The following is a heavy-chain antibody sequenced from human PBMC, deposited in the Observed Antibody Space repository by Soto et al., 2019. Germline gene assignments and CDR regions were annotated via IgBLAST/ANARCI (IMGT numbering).Heavy chain of an antibody. CDR3: ARWSYLDY. J-gene: IGHJ4*02. D-gene: IGHD3-3*01. CDR2: ISGSDGKT. CDR1: GFSFGSYA. Sequence: GGSLRLSCSASGFSFGSYALSWVRQAPGKGLEWVSTISGSDGKTFYADSVKGRFSISRDASQSTLYLQMNSLRVDDTAMYYCARWSYLDYWGQGTRVTVSS. V-gene: IGHV3-23*01.